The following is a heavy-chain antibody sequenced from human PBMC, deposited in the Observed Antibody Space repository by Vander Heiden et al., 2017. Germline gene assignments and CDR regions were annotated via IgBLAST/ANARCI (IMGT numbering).Heavy chain of an antibody. CDR2: ISGSGYTI. V-gene: IGHV3-23*01. CDR1: GFTFSDNA. J-gene: IGHJ4*02. CDR3: AKGRRGSSGFSYAEY. Sequence: EVQLLESGGGLVQPGGSLRLSCEASGFTFSDNAMTWVRQAPGEGLEWVSSISGSGYTIFYADSVKGRFTMSRDNSKNIFFLQMNSLRAGDTAVYYCAKGRRGSSGFSYAEYWGQGTLVTVSS. D-gene: IGHD6-13*01.